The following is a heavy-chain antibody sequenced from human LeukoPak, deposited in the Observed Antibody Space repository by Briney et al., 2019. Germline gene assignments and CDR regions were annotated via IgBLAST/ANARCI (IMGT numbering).Heavy chain of an antibody. CDR3: AIPLVWFGELLAFDAFDI. D-gene: IGHD3-10*01. CDR2: MNPNSGNT. J-gene: IGHJ3*02. Sequence: GASVKVSCKASGYTFIGYYMHWVRQATGQGLEWMGWMNPNSGNTGYAQKFQGRVTMTRNTSISTAYMELSSLRSEDTAVYYCAIPLVWFGELLAFDAFDIWGQGTMVTVSS. V-gene: IGHV1-8*02. CDR1: GYTFIGYY.